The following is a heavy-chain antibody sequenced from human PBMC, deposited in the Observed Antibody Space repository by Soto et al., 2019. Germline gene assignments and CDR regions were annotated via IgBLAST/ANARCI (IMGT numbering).Heavy chain of an antibody. CDR3: ASPPSSGTYYNVNYYYGMDV. CDR1: GGSIISSNW. V-gene: IGHV4-4*02. Sequence: QVQLQESGPGLVKPSGTLSLTCAVSGGSIISSNWWNWVRQPPGKGLEWIGEIYHSGSTNYNPSLKGRVTISVDKAKIQFSLKLSSVTAADTAVYYCASPPSSGTYYNVNYYYGMDVWGQGTTVTVSS. D-gene: IGHD3-10*01. CDR2: IYHSGST. J-gene: IGHJ6*02.